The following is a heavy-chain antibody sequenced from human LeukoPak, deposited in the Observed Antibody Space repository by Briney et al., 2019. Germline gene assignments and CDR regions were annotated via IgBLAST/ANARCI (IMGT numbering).Heavy chain of an antibody. CDR2: INPNSGGT. D-gene: IGHD3-22*01. CDR3: ARGSSYYYDSSAQRAAFDI. V-gene: IGHV1-2*02. CDR1: GHTLTSYY. J-gene: IGHJ3*02. Sequence: ASVKVSCKASGHTLTSYYMHWVRQAPGQGLEWMGWINPNSGGTNYAQKFQGRVTMTRDTSISTAYMELSRLRSDDTAVYYCARGSSYYYDSSAQRAAFDIWGQGTMVTVSS.